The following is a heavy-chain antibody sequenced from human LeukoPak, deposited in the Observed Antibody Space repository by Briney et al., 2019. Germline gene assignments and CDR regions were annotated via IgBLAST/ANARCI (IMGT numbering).Heavy chain of an antibody. J-gene: IGHJ4*02. V-gene: IGHV1-2*02. D-gene: IGHD3-10*01. Sequence: ASVKVSCKASGYTFTGYYMHWVRQAPGQGLEWMGSINPNSGGTNYAQKFQGRVTMTRDTSISTAYMELSRLRSDDTAVYYCARALVLLWFGEFDFDYWGQGTLVTVSS. CDR3: ARALVLLWFGEFDFDY. CDR2: INPNSGGT. CDR1: GYTFTGYY.